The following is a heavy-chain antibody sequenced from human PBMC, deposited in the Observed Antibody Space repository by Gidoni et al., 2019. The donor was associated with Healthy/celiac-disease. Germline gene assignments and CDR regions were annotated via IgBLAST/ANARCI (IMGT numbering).Heavy chain of an antibody. Sequence: QAQLVASGGGVVQPGRSLRLSCAASGFAFSSYGMHWVRQAPGKGLGWVAVIWYDGSNKYYADSVKGRFTISRDNSKNTLYLQMNSLRAEDTAVYYCARMYYYDSSGYHNEGDDYWGQGTLVTVSS. CDR1: GFAFSSYG. J-gene: IGHJ4*02. V-gene: IGHV3-33*08. CDR3: ARMYYYDSSGYHNEGDDY. D-gene: IGHD3-22*01. CDR2: IWYDGSNK.